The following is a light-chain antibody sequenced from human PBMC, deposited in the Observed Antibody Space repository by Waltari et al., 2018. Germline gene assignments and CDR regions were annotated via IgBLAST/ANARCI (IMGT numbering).Light chain of an antibody. CDR3: AAWDDSRSGPGWV. CDR2: RNT. J-gene: IGLJ3*02. Sequence: QSVLTQPPSASGTPGQRVTIPCSGGPSNIGNNSVSWYPQSPRTAPKPPIYRNTQRPSGVPDRFSGSKSGTSASLAISGLRSEDEAAYFCAAWDDSRSGPGWVFGGGTEMTVL. CDR1: PSNIGNNS. V-gene: IGLV1-47*01.